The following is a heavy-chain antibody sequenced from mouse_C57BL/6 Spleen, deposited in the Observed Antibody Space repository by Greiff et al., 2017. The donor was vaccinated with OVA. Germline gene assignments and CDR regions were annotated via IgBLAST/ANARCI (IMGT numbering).Heavy chain of an antibody. CDR3: ARNANYYGSSSWYFDV. CDR2: IWTGGGT. Sequence: VHLVESGPGLVAPSQSLSITCTVSGFSLTSYAISWVRQPPGKGLEWLGVIWTGGGTNYNSALKSRLSISKDNSKSQVFLKMNSLQTDDTARYYCARNANYYGSSSWYFDVWGTGTTVTVSS. D-gene: IGHD1-1*01. V-gene: IGHV2-9-1*01. CDR1: GFSLTSYA. J-gene: IGHJ1*03.